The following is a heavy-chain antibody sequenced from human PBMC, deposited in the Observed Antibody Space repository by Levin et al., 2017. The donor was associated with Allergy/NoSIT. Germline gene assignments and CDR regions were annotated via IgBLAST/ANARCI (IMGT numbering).Heavy chain of an antibody. Sequence: PGGSLRLSCTVYGGSFTSYYWTWIRQSPGKGLEWIGYIYYSGNTEYNTSLKSRVTISLDTSKNQFSLKLSSVTAADTALYYCARDSRYFDTLTGYNPLGYMDVWGKGTTVTVSS. CDR1: GGSFTSYY. CDR3: ARDSRYFDTLTGYNPLGYMDV. CDR2: IYYSGNT. J-gene: IGHJ6*03. D-gene: IGHD3-9*01. V-gene: IGHV4-59*01.